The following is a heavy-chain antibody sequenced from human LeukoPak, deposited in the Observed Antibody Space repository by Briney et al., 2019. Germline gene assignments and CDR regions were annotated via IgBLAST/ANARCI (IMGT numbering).Heavy chain of an antibody. CDR2: ISSSSSYI. Sequence: GGSLRLSCAASGFTFSSYSMNWVRQAPGKGLEWVSSISSSSSYIYYADSVKGRFTISRDNAKNSLYLQMNSLRAEDTAVYYCARVGSYGYGSYYGMDVWGQGTTVTVSS. D-gene: IGHD5-18*01. V-gene: IGHV3-21*01. CDR1: GFTFSSYS. CDR3: ARVGSYGYGSYYGMDV. J-gene: IGHJ6*02.